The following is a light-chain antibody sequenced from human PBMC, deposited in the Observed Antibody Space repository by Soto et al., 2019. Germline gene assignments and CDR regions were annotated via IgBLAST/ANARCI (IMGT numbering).Light chain of an antibody. V-gene: IGKV1-39*01. Sequence: DIPMTLTPKSLSASVGNTVTITCRASQSISTYLNWYQKKPGKAPNLLIYDASRLQSGVPSRFSGSGGGTDFTLSISSVQPEDFATYFCQQSYMLPITFGQGTRLEI. CDR2: DAS. J-gene: IGKJ5*01. CDR3: QQSYMLPIT. CDR1: QSISTY.